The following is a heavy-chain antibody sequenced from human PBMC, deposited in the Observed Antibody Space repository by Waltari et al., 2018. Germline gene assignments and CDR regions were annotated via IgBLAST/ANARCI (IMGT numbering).Heavy chain of an antibody. CDR1: GFPFSHYS. D-gene: IGHD2-2*02. V-gene: IGHV3-23*01. Sequence: EVQLLESGGGVVQSGGSLRVSCAACGFPFSHYSMSWVRQAPGKGLEWVSAISGSGGSTYYADSVKCRFTISRDNSKNTLYLKMNSLRAEDTAVYYCAKLPAAILRNWFDPWGQGTLVTVSS. CDR2: ISGSGGST. J-gene: IGHJ5*02. CDR3: AKLPAAILRNWFDP.